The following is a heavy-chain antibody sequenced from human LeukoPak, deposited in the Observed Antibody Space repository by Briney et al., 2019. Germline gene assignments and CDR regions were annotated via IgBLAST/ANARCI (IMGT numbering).Heavy chain of an antibody. V-gene: IGHV3-21*03. D-gene: IGHD3-10*01. CDR3: ARDSRTMVRGALDY. CDR1: GFTFSSYS. CDR2: ISSSSSYI. Sequence: PGGSLRLSCAASGFTFSSYSMNWVRQAPGKGLEWVSSISSSSSYIYYADSVKGRFTISRDNAKNSLYLQKNSLRAEDTAVYYCARDSRTMVRGALDYWGQGTLVTVSS. J-gene: IGHJ4*02.